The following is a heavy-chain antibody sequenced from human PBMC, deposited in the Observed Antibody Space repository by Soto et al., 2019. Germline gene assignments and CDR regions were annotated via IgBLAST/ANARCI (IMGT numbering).Heavy chain of an antibody. CDR2: ISYDGSNK. V-gene: IGHV3-30-3*01. D-gene: IGHD1-7*01. J-gene: IGHJ2*01. Sequence: QVQLVESGGGVVQPGRSLRLSCAASGFTFSSYAMHWVRQAPGKGLEWVAVISYDGSNKYYADSVKGRFTISRDNSKNTLYLQMNSLRAEDTAVYYCASDLISITGTHWYFDLWGRGTLVTVSS. CDR1: GFTFSSYA. CDR3: ASDLISITGTHWYFDL.